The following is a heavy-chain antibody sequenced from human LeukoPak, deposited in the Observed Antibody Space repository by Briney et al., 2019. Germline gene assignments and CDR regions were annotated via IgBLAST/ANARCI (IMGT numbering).Heavy chain of an antibody. CDR1: GFTFSTYG. Sequence: GGSLRLSCAASGFTFSTYGMSWVRQAPGKGLEWVSRISGSGHTTYYTDSVKGRFTISRDTSRNTLYLQMNSLRVEDTAVYYCAREAVAANAFDYWGQGTLVTVSS. CDR3: AREAVAANAFDY. V-gene: IGHV3-23*01. J-gene: IGHJ4*02. D-gene: IGHD6-19*01. CDR2: ISGSGHTT.